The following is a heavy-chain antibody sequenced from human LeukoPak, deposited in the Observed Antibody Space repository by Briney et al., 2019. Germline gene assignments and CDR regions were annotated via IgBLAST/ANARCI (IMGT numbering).Heavy chain of an antibody. CDR1: GGSFSGYY. J-gene: IGHJ6*01. CDR2: INHSGST. V-gene: IGHV4-34*01. D-gene: IGHD4-11*01. CDR3: ARGTTVTNYYYYYGMDV. Sequence: SETLSLTCAVYGGSFSGYYWSWIRQPPGKGLEWIGEINHSGSTNYNPSLKSRVTISVDTSKNQFSLKLSSVTAADTAVYYCARGTTVTNYYYYYGMDVWGQGTTVTVSS.